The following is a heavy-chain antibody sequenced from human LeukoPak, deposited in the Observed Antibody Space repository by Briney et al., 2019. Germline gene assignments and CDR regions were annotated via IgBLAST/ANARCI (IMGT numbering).Heavy chain of an antibody. CDR2: INSDGSST. CDR3: TRVFVGDEYSSSGY. CDR1: GFTFSRYY. J-gene: IGHJ4*02. Sequence: GGSLRLSCAASGFTFSRYYMHWVRQAPGKGLVWVSRINSDGSSTTYADSVKGRFTISRDNAENTLYLQMNSLKVEDTAVYYCTRVFVGDEYSSSGYWGQGTLVTVS. V-gene: IGHV3-74*01. D-gene: IGHD6-13*01.